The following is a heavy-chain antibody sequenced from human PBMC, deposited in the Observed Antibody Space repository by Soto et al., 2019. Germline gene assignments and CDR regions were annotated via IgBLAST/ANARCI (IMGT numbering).Heavy chain of an antibody. CDR2: ISGSGGST. CDR3: GKDPRIGIAVAGVFDY. V-gene: IGHV3-23*01. CDR1: GFTFSTYA. D-gene: IGHD6-19*01. Sequence: EVQLLESGGGLVQPGGSLRLSCAASGFTFSTYAMSWVRQAPGKGLEWVSAISGSGGSTYYADSVKGRFTISRDNSRNTLYLQMNGLRAEDTAVYYCGKDPRIGIAVAGVFDYWGQGTLVTVSS. J-gene: IGHJ4*02.